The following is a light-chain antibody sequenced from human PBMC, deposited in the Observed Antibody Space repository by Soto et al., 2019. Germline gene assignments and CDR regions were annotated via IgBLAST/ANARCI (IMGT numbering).Light chain of an antibody. CDR2: DNN. J-gene: IGLJ2*01. CDR1: SSNIGNNY. V-gene: IGLV1-51*01. Sequence: QSVLTQPPSVSAAPGQXVTISCSGSSSNIGNNYVSWYQQLPGTAPKLLIYDNNKRPSGIPDRFSGSKSGTSATLGITGLQTGDEADYYCGTWDSSLSAGVFGGGTKLTVL. CDR3: GTWDSSLSAGV.